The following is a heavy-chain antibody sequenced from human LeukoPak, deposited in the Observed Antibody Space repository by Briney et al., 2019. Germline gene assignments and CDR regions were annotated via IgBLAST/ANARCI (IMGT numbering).Heavy chain of an antibody. CDR2: ISSSSSYI. Sequence: GGSLRLSCAASGFTFSSYAMSWVRQAPGKGLEWVSSISSSSSYIYYADSVKGRFTISRENAKNSLYLQMNSLRAGDTAVYYCARGRYSGYVRGWHDGWFDPWGQGTLVTVSS. J-gene: IGHJ5*02. CDR1: GFTFSSYA. D-gene: IGHD5-12*01. CDR3: ARGRYSGYVRGWHDGWFDP. V-gene: IGHV3-21*01.